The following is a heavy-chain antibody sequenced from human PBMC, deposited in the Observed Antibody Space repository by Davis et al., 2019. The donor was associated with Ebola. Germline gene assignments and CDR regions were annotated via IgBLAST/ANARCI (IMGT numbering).Heavy chain of an antibody. V-gene: IGHV1-2*04. J-gene: IGHJ6*02. CDR1: GYTFTGYY. CDR3: ARGKATVNVYYYYGMDV. Sequence: ASVKVSCKASGYTFTGYYMHWVRQAPGQGLEWMGWINPNSGGTNYAQKFQGWVTMTRDTSISTAYMELSRLRSDDTAVYYCARGKATVNVYYYYGMDVWGQGTTVTVSS. CDR2: INPNSGGT. D-gene: IGHD4-11*01.